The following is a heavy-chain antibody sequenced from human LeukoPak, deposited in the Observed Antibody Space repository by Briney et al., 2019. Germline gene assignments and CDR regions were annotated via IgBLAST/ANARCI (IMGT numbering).Heavy chain of an antibody. CDR2: IYHSGSA. Sequence: SETLSLTCAVYGASFSRYYWTWIRQPPGKGLEWIGDIYHSGSANYNPSLKSRVTISVDTSKKQFSLKLSSVTAADTAVYYCARSCGGDCSYYFDYWGQGTLVTVSS. J-gene: IGHJ4*02. CDR3: ARSCGGDCSYYFDY. CDR1: GASFSRYY. V-gene: IGHV4-34*01. D-gene: IGHD2-21*02.